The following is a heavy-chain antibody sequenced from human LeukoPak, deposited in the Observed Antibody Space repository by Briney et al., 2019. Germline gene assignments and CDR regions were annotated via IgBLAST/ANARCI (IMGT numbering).Heavy chain of an antibody. J-gene: IGHJ4*02. CDR2: INHSGST. Sequence: SETLSLTCAVYGGSFSGYYWSWIRQPPGKGLEWIGEINHSGSTNYNPSLKSRVTISVDTSKNQFSLKLSSVTAADTAVYYCARGLVAEGSRLWRTNKGYYFDYWGQGTLVTVSS. D-gene: IGHD5-18*01. CDR3: ARGLVAEGSRLWRTNKGYYFDY. V-gene: IGHV4-34*01. CDR1: GGSFSGYY.